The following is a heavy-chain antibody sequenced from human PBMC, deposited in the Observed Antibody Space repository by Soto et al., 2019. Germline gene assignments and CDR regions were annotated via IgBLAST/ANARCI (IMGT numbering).Heavy chain of an antibody. Sequence: QVQLVESRGGVVQPGRSLRLSCAASGVTFSRSTMHWVRQAPGKGLEWVAVISYDGSNKYYADSVKGRFTISRDNSKNTLYLQMNSLRAEDTALFYCASTYSTGWPFDYWGQGTLVTVSS. J-gene: IGHJ4*02. D-gene: IGHD6-19*01. CDR2: ISYDGSNK. CDR3: ASTYSTGWPFDY. V-gene: IGHV3-30-3*01. CDR1: GVTFSRST.